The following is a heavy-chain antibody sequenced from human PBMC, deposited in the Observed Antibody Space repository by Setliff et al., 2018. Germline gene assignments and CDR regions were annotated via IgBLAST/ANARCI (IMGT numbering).Heavy chain of an antibody. Sequence: KPSETLSLTCTVSGGSISSSSYYWGWIRQPPGKGLEWIGSIYYSGSTYYNPSLKSRVTISVDTSKNQFSLKLSSVTAADTAVYYCASPGIAAGTLRHPDYWGQGTLVTVSS. CDR3: ASPGIAAGTLRHPDY. CDR1: GGSISSSSYY. D-gene: IGHD6-13*01. J-gene: IGHJ4*02. CDR2: IYYSGST. V-gene: IGHV4-39*01.